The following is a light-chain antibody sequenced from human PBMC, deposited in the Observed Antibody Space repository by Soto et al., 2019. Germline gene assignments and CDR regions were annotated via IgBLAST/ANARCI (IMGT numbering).Light chain of an antibody. CDR2: DVS. CDR1: SSDVGGYNY. J-gene: IGLJ1*01. Sequence: QSALTQPASMSGSPGQSITISCTGTSSDVGGYNYVSWYQQHPGKAPKLMIYDVSNRPSGVSNRFSGSKSGNTASLTISGLQAEDESDYYCSSCTSSSTLCVFGTGTKLTVL. CDR3: SSCTSSSTLCV. V-gene: IGLV2-14*01.